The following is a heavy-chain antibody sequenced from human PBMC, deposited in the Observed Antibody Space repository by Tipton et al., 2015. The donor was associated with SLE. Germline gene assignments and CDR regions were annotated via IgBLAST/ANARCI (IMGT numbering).Heavy chain of an antibody. Sequence: TLSLTCAVYGGSFSSYYWSWIRQPPGKGLEWIGYIYYSGSTNYNPSLKSRVTISVDTSKNQFSLKLSSVTAADTAVYYCARVACSGGSCYSGYDAFDIWGQGTMVTVSS. CDR1: GGSFSSYY. CDR2: IYYSGST. CDR3: ARVACSGGSCYSGYDAFDI. V-gene: IGHV4-59*07. J-gene: IGHJ3*02. D-gene: IGHD2-15*01.